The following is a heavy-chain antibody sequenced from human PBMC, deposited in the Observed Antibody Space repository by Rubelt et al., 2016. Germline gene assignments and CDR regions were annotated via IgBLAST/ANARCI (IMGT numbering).Heavy chain of an antibody. D-gene: IGHD3-22*01. Sequence: EVQLLESGRGLVQPGGSLRLSCAASGFTFSSYAMSWVRQAPGKGLEWVSYISSSSSTIYYADSVKGRFTISRDNAKNALYLQMNSLKDEDTAVYYCTRARGYSDYWGQGTLVTVSS. V-gene: IGHV3-48*02. CDR2: ISSSSSTI. CDR1: GFTFSSYA. J-gene: IGHJ4*02. CDR3: TRARGYSDY.